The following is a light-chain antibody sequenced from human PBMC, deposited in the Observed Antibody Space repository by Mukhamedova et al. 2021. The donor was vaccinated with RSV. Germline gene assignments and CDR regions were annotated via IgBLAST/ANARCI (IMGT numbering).Light chain of an antibody. J-gene: IGKJ2*03. Sequence: GERATLSCRASQSVSSNLAWYQQKPGQAPRLLIYGASTRATGIPARFSGSGSGTESTLTISSLQSEDFAVYYCQQYNNWPPYSFG. CDR1: QSVSSN. V-gene: IGKV3-15*01. CDR2: GAS. CDR3: QQYNNWPPYS.